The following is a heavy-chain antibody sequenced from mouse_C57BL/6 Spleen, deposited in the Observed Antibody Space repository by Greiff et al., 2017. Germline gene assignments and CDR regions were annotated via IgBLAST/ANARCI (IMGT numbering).Heavy chain of an antibody. J-gene: IGHJ3*01. Sequence: QVQLQQPGAELVRPGSSVKLSCKASGYTFTSYWMHWVKQRPIQGLEWIGNIDPSDSETHYNQKFKDKATLTVYKSSSTAYMQLSSLTSEDSAVYYCAREGELPRFAYWGQGTLVTVSA. CDR1: GYTFTSYW. V-gene: IGHV1-52*01. CDR3: AREGELPRFAY. CDR2: IDPSDSET. D-gene: IGHD2-1*01.